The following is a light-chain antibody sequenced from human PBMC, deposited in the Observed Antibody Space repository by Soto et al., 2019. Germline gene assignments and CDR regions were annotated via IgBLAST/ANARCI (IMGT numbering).Light chain of an antibody. CDR1: QSVRNN. V-gene: IGKV3-15*01. J-gene: IGKJ5*01. CDR2: GAS. CDR3: QHYNHWPSSA. Sequence: EIVMTQSPATLSVSPGERATLSCRASQSVRNNLAWYQQKPGQAPRLLIYGASTRATGIPARLSGSGSVTEYTLTISSLQSEDFAGYYRQHYNHWPSSAFGQRTRREIK.